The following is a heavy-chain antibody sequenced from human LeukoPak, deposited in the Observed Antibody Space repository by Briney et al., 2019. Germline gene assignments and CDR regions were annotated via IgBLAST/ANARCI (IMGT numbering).Heavy chain of an antibody. J-gene: IGHJ5*02. V-gene: IGHV4-59*01. D-gene: IGHD6-13*01. CDR2: TYYSGST. CDR1: GGSISSYY. Sequence: SETLSLTCTVSGGSISSYYWSWIRQPPGKGLEWIGYTYYSGSTNYNPSLKSRVTISVDTSKNQFSLKLSSVTAADTAVYYCARVLIAAAGTKGFDPWGQGTLVTVSS. CDR3: ARVLIAAAGTKGFDP.